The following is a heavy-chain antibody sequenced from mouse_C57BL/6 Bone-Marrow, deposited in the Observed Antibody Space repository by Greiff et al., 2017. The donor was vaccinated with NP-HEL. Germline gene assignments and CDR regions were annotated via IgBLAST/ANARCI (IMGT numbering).Heavy chain of an antibody. J-gene: IGHJ2*01. CDR2: IYPRDGST. D-gene: IGHD1-1*01. CDR1: GYTFTDHT. V-gene: IGHV1-78*01. Sequence: VQLQQSDAELVKPGASVKISCKVSGYTFTDHTLHWMKQRPEQGLEWIGYIYPRDGSTKYNEKFKGKATLTADKSSSTAYMQLNSLTSEDSAVYFCARKAGYYYGYFDDWGQGTTLTVSS. CDR3: ARKAGYYYGYFDD.